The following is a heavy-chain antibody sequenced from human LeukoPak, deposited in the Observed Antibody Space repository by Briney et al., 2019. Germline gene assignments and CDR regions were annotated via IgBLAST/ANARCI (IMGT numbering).Heavy chain of an antibody. D-gene: IGHD2-2*01. Sequence: SETLSLTCTVSGGSISSSSYYWGWICQPPGKGLEWIGYIYHSGSTYYNPSLKSRVTISVDRSKNQFSLKLSSVTAADTAVYYCARVPAASRSWFDPWGQGTLVTVSS. J-gene: IGHJ5*02. CDR1: GGSISSSSYY. V-gene: IGHV4-39*07. CDR2: IYHSGST. CDR3: ARVPAASRSWFDP.